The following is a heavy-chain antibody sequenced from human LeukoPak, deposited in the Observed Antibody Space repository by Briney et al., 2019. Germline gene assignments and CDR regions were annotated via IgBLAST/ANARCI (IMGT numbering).Heavy chain of an antibody. CDR3: ARGRSLVYDSSGRTSYNWFGP. Sequence: SGGSLRLSCAASGFTFSSYAMSWVRQAPGKGLEWVSSISGTGGSTNYADSVKGRFTISRDNSKNTLYLQMNSLRAEDTAVYYCARGRSLVYDSSGRTSYNWFGPWGQGTLVTVSS. CDR1: GFTFSSYA. J-gene: IGHJ5*02. D-gene: IGHD3-22*01. CDR2: ISGTGGST. V-gene: IGHV3-23*01.